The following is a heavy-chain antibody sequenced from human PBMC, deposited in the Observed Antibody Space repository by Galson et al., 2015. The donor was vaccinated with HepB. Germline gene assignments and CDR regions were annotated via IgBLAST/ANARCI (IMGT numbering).Heavy chain of an antibody. CDR1: GFTFSFYG. V-gene: IGHV3-23*01. J-gene: IGHJ4*02. CDR3: AKEGGHSKPCDF. Sequence: SLRLSCAASGFTFSFYGMNWVRQAPGKGLEWVSAIGGSDGRTYYADSVKGRFSISRDNSKNTLYLQMNSLRADDTAVYYCAKEGGHSKPCDFWGQGTLVTVSS. CDR2: IGGSDGRT. D-gene: IGHD5-18*01.